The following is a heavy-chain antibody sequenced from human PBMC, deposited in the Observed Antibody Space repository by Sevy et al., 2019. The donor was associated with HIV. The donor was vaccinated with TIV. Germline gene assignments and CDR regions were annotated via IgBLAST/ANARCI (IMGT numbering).Heavy chain of an antibody. J-gene: IGHJ5*02. D-gene: IGHD3-3*01. V-gene: IGHV3-23*01. Sequence: GGSLRRSCAASGFTFSSYAMSWVRQAPGKGLEWVSAISGSGGSTYYADSVKGRFTISRDNSKNTLYLKMNSLRAEDTAVYYCAKDSTRRYDFWSGYQYNWFDPWGQGTLVTVSS. CDR1: GFTFSSYA. CDR2: ISGSGGST. CDR3: AKDSTRRYDFWSGYQYNWFDP.